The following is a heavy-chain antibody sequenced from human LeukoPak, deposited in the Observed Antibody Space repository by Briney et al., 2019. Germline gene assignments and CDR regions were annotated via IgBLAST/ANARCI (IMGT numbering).Heavy chain of an antibody. D-gene: IGHD3-22*01. Sequence: ASVKVSCKASGYSFTSYGISWVRQAPGQGLEWMGWISVYNGNTNYAQKLLGRVTMTTDTSTSTAYMELRSQRSDDTAVYYCARSPVTYYYDSSGYYAPNWFDPWGQGTLVTVSS. J-gene: IGHJ5*02. CDR3: ARSPVTYYYDSSGYYAPNWFDP. CDR2: ISVYNGNT. CDR1: GYSFTSYG. V-gene: IGHV1-18*01.